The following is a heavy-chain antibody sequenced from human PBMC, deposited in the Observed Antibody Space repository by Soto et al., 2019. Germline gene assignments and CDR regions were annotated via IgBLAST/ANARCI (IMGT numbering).Heavy chain of an antibody. CDR3: ASEALQTYYYYGMDV. CDR2: IYYSGST. V-gene: IGHV4-39*01. J-gene: IGHJ6*02. CDR1: GGSISSSSYY. Sequence: SETLSLTCTVSGGSISSSSYYWGWIRQPPGKGLEWIGSIYYSGSTYYNPSLKSRVTISVDTSKNQFSLKLSSVTAADTAVYYCASEALQTYYYYGMDVWGQGTTVTVSS.